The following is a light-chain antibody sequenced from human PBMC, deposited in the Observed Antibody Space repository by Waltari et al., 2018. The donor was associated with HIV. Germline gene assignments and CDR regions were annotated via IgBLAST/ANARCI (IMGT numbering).Light chain of an antibody. J-gene: IGKJ2*01. CDR3: QQYGGSPMYT. CDR2: GAS. Sequence: EIVLTQSPGTLSLSPGERATLFCRASQSVSSGYFAWYQHKPGQTPRLLIYGASSRATGIPDRFSGSGSGTDFTLTISRLEPEDFAVYYCQQYGGSPMYTFGQGTKLEIK. V-gene: IGKV3-20*01. CDR1: QSVSSGY.